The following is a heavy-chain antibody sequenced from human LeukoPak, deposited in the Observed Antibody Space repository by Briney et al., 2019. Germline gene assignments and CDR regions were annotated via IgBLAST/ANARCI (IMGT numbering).Heavy chain of an antibody. CDR3: ARAEGGYSYGTFDY. J-gene: IGHJ4*02. CDR1: GFTFSSYG. Sequence: GGSLRLSCAASGFTFSSYGMHWVRQAPGKGLEWVAVISYDGSNKYYADSVKGRFTISRDNSKNTLYLQMNSLRAEDTAVYYCARAEGGYSYGTFDYWGQGTLVTVSS. CDR2: ISYDGSNK. V-gene: IGHV3-30*03. D-gene: IGHD5-18*01.